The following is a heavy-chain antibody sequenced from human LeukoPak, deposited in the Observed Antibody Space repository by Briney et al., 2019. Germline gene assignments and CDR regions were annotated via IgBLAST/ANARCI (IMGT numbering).Heavy chain of an antibody. V-gene: IGHV3-23*01. CDR2: ISGSGGST. Sequence: GGTLRLSCAASGFTFSSHGMSWVRQAPGKGLEWVSAISGSGGSTYYADSVKGRFTISRDNSKNTLYLQMNSLRAEDTAVYYCAKIAAANCGGDCYSGAYYFDYWGQGTLVTVSS. CDR3: AKIAAANCGGDCYSGAYYFDY. J-gene: IGHJ4*02. CDR1: GFTFSSHG. D-gene: IGHD2-21*02.